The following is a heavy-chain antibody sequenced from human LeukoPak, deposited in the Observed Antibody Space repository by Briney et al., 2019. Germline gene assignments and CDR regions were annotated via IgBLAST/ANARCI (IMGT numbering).Heavy chain of an antibody. D-gene: IGHD2-8*02. Sequence: GASVKVSCKASGGTFSSYAISWVRQAPGQGLEWMGGIIPIFGTANYAQKFQGRVTITADESTSTAYMELSSLRSEDTAVYYCARRQMGTDYYYYGMDVWGQGTTVTASS. V-gene: IGHV1-69*13. CDR1: GGTFSSYA. CDR2: IIPIFGTA. CDR3: ARRQMGTDYYYYGMDV. J-gene: IGHJ6*02.